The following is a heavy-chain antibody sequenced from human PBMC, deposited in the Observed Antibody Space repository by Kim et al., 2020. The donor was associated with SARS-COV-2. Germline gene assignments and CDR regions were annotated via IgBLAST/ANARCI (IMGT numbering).Heavy chain of an antibody. CDR1: GGSISSSNW. J-gene: IGHJ4*02. CDR3: ARLDSSGPSAGDY. D-gene: IGHD3-22*01. V-gene: IGHV4-4*02. Sequence: SETLSLTCAVSGGSISSSNWWSWVRQPPGKGLEWIGEIYHSGSTNYNPSLKSRVTISVDKSKNQFSLKLSSVTAADTAVYYCARLDSSGPSAGDYWGQGTLVTVSS. CDR2: IYHSGST.